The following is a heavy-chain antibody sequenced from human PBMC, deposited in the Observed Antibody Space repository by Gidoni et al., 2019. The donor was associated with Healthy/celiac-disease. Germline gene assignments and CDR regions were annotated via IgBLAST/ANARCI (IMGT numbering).Heavy chain of an antibody. CDR1: GGSISSGGYY. D-gene: IGHD3-10*01. J-gene: IGHJ6*02. V-gene: IGHV4-31*03. Sequence: QVQLQESGPGLVKPSQTLSLPCTVSGGSISSGGYYWSWIRQHPGKGLEWIGYIYYSGSTYYNPSLKSRVTISVDTSKNQFSLKLSSVTAADTAVYYCARDAPYYYGSGRFLDVWGQGTTVTVSS. CDR2: IYYSGST. CDR3: ARDAPYYYGSGRFLDV.